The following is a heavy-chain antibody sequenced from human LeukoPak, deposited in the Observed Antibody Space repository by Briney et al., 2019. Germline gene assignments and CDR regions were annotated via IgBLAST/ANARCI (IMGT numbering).Heavy chain of an antibody. J-gene: IGHJ4*02. V-gene: IGHV3-30*02. CDR2: IRYDGSNK. CDR3: AVIPRPMTTVTNFDY. D-gene: IGHD4-17*01. Sequence: GGSLRLSCAASGFTFSSYGMHWVRQAPGKGLEWVAFIRYDGSNKYYADSVKGRFTISRDNSKNTLYLQMNSLRAEDTAVYYCAVIPRPMTTVTNFDYWGQGTLVTVSS. CDR1: GFTFSSYG.